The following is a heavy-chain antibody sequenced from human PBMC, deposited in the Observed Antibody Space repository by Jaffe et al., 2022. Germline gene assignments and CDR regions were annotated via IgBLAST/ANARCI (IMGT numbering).Heavy chain of an antibody. J-gene: IGHJ4*02. CDR2: IDWDDDK. Sequence: QVTLRESGPALVKPTQTLTLTCTFSGFSLSTSGMCVSWIRQPPGKALEWLALIDWDDDKYYSTSLKTRLTISKDTSKNQVVLTMTNMDPVDTATYYCARIPRYYGSGRPFGDYFDYWGQGTLVTVSS. D-gene: IGHD3-10*01. CDR3: ARIPRYYGSGRPFGDYFDY. CDR1: GFSLSTSGMC. V-gene: IGHV2-70*01.